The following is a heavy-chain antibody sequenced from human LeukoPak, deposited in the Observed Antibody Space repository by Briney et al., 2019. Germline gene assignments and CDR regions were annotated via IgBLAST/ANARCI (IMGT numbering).Heavy chain of an antibody. Sequence: GGSLRLSFAASGFTFSSYGMHWVRQAPGKGLEWVADISSDGVNKYSADSVKGRFTISRDNSKNTLYLQMNSLRAEDTAVYYCAKGQNYYDGSGYYSTDYWGQGTPVTVSS. V-gene: IGHV3-30*18. D-gene: IGHD3-22*01. CDR3: AKGQNYYDGSGYYSTDY. CDR1: GFTFSSYG. CDR2: ISSDGVNK. J-gene: IGHJ4*02.